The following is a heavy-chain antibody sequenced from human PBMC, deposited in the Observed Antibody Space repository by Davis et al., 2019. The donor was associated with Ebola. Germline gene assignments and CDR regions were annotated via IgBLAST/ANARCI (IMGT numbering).Heavy chain of an antibody. CDR3: ARDPNGDYIGAFDM. V-gene: IGHV3-23*01. CDR2: IRGSGTTT. J-gene: IGHJ3*02. CDR1: GFTFSSYA. D-gene: IGHD4-17*01. Sequence: GESLKISCAASGFTFSSYAMMWVRQVPGKGLEWVSAIRGSGTTTSYADSVKGRFTISRDNSRNTLYLQMNSLRVEDTAIYFCARDPNGDYIGAFDMWGQGTKVTVSS.